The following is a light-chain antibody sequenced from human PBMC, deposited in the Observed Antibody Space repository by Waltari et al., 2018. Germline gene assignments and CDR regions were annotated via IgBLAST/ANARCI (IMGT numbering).Light chain of an antibody. J-gene: IGLJ2*01. CDR3: GLYTDRNTWI. CDR1: NSDIGGYNG. CDR2: EVT. V-gene: IGLV2-8*02. Sequence: QSALTQPPSVSKSLGQSVTISCTVTNSDIGGYNGFSWYQQYSGTAPRLLIYEVTKRPSGVSDRFFGSRSGNTASLTISGIQAEDEADYYCGLYTDRNTWIFGGGTRLTVL.